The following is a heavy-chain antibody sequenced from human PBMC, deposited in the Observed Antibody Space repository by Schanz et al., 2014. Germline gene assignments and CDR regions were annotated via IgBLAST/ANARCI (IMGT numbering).Heavy chain of an antibody. J-gene: IGHJ4*02. D-gene: IGHD2-2*01. V-gene: IGHV3-23*01. CDR3: AKDSTHIDIVLVPTAIDY. CDR1: GFTVSSNH. CDR2: ISGSGGST. Sequence: DVQLLESGGGLVQPGGSLRLSCAVSGFTVSSNHMSWVRQAPGKGLEWVSGISGSGGSTYYADSVKGRFTISRDNSKNTLYLHMNTLRSEDTAVYYCAKDSTHIDIVLVPTAIDYWGQGTLVTVSS.